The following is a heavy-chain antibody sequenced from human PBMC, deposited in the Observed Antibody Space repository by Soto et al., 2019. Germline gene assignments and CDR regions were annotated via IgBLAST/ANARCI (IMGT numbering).Heavy chain of an antibody. Sequence: GESLKISCNVSGYSFTTFWISRVRKMPEKGLEWMGRLDPADSFTNYSPSFQGHDTISVDKSITTAYPHWSILTASDTAIYNCERDLYDKRNDDDALYVWGQGTRVSVS. CDR2: LDPADSFT. CDR3: ERDLYDKRNDDDALYV. V-gene: IGHV5-10-1*01. J-gene: IGHJ3*01. D-gene: IGHD3-22*01. CDR1: GYSFTTFW.